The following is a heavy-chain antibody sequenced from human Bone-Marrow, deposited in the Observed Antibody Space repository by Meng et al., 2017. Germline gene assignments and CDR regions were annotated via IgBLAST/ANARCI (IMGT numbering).Heavy chain of an antibody. Sequence: LVEVGGGLLKTVGVLSLACASSGFAFSSYSMNWVRQAPGKGLEWVSSISSSSSYIYYADSVKGRFTISRDNAKNSLYLQMNSLRAEDTAVYYCARDARFGELVCDYWGQGTLVTVSS. CDR1: GFAFSSYS. CDR2: ISSSSSYI. CDR3: ARDARFGELVCDY. D-gene: IGHD3-10*01. V-gene: IGHV3-21*01. J-gene: IGHJ4*02.